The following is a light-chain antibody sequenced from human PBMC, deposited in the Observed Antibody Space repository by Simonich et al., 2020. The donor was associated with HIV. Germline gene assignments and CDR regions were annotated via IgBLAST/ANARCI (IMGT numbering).Light chain of an antibody. J-gene: IGKJ1*01. V-gene: IGKV4-1*01. CDR1: QSVLYSSNNKNY. CDR3: QQYYSTPWT. CDR2: WAS. Sequence: DIVVTQSPDSLAVSLGERATINCKSSQSVLYSSNNKNYLAWYQQKPGQPPKLLMYWASTRKSGVPDRLSGSGSGTDFSLTISTLQAEDVAVYYCQQYYSTPWTFGQGTKVEIK.